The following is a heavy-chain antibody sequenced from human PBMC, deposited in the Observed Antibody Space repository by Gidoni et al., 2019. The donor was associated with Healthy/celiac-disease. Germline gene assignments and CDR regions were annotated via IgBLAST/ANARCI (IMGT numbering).Heavy chain of an antibody. V-gene: IGHV3-30*18. CDR2: ISYDGSNK. D-gene: IGHD2-15*01. Sequence: QVQLVESGGGVVQPGRSLRLSCAASGFTFSSYGMHWVRQAPGKGLEWVAVISYDGSNKYYADSVKGRFTISRDNSKNTLYLQMNSLRAEDTAVYYCAKEGCGGSCYSHYYGMDVWGQGTTVTVSS. J-gene: IGHJ6*02. CDR3: AKEGCGGSCYSHYYGMDV. CDR1: GFTFSSYG.